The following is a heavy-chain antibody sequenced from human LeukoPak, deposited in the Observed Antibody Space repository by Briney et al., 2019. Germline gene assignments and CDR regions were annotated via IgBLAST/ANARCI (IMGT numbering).Heavy chain of an antibody. D-gene: IGHD1-7*01. V-gene: IGHV1-2*02. CDR1: GYTFTCYY. CDR3: ARAPRALELRGGTFDY. J-gene: IGHJ4*02. CDR2: INPNGGGT. Sequence: ASVKVSCKASGYTFTCYYMHWVRQAPRQGLEWTGSINPNGGGTNYAQKFQGRVTMTRDTSISTAYMELSRLRSDDTAVYYCARAPRALELRGGTFDYWGQGTLVTVSS.